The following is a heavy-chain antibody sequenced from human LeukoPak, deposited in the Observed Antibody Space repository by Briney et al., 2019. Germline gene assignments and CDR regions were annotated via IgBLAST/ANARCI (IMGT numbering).Heavy chain of an antibody. V-gene: IGHV3-48*03. CDR3: TRERLGVFDH. D-gene: IGHD3-16*01. CDR2: ISLSSSHI. CDR1: GFTFNKFE. Sequence: GGSLRLSCAASGFTFNKFEMNCVRQAPGKGLEWVSYISLSSSHIYYADSVRGRFTISRDNAKSSLFLQMNSLRVEDTDVYYCTRERLGVFDHWGQGALVTVSS. J-gene: IGHJ4*02.